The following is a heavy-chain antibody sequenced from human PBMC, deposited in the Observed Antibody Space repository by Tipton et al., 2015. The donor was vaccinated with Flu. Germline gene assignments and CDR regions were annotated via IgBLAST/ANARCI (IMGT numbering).Heavy chain of an antibody. V-gene: IGHV4-61*02. CDR3: VRGVGYCTRTSCYASGPLEC. D-gene: IGHD2-2*01. J-gene: IGHJ4*02. Sequence: TLSLTCSVSGASIKSGNYYWTWIRQPAGKELEYMGRISTSGITYYSPSLQSRVMISLGASKNQISLQLTSVTAADTAVYYCVRGVGYCTRTSCYASGPLECWGQGTLVNVSS. CDR2: ISTSGIT. CDR1: GASIKSGNYY.